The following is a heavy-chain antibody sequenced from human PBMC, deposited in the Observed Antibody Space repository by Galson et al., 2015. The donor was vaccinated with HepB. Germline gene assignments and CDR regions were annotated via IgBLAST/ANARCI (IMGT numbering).Heavy chain of an antibody. V-gene: IGHV3-21*01. CDR2: TSSSSSYI. CDR1: GFTFSSYS. CDR3: ARGGETGTVVTPDDY. Sequence: SLRLSCAASGFTFSSYSMNWVRQAPGKGLEWVSSTSSSSSYIYYADSVKGRFTISRDNAKNSLYLQMNSLRAEDTAVYYCARGGETGTVVTPDDYWGQGTLVTVSS. D-gene: IGHD4-23*01. J-gene: IGHJ4*02.